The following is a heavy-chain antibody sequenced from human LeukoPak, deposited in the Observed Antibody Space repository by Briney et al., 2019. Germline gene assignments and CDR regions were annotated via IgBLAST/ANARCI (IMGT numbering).Heavy chain of an antibody. D-gene: IGHD4-17*01. Sequence: SGTLSLTCAVSGGSISSSNWWSWVRQPPGKGLEWIGEIYHSGSTNYNPSLKSRVTTSVDKSKNQFSLKLSSVTAADTAVYYCAAGLNDYGDYDLDYWGQGTLVTVSS. V-gene: IGHV4-4*02. CDR3: AAGLNDYGDYDLDY. CDR1: GGSISSSNW. J-gene: IGHJ4*02. CDR2: IYHSGST.